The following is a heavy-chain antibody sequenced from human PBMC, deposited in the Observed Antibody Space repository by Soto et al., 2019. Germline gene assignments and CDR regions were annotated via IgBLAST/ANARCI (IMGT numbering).Heavy chain of an antibody. Sequence: QLHLVQSGAVVKKPGASVTVSCSASGYPVTAYYMHWVRQAPGRGLEWMGGINPATGAAKYTQTFQGRVTMTRDTSTSTVFMERSGLTSEDPAVFYGARGGGVGVAGSAAFDMWGQGTLVTVSS. V-gene: IGHV1-2*02. J-gene: IGHJ3*02. CDR2: INPATGAA. CDR1: GYPVTAYY. CDR3: ARGGGVGVAGSAAFDM. D-gene: IGHD3-3*01.